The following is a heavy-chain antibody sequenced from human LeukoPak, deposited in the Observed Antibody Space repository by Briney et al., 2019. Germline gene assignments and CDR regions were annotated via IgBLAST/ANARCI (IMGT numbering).Heavy chain of an antibody. Sequence: SVTLSLTCTVSGASINNSSYYWGWIRQPPGKGLEWIGTIYYSGSTYYSPSLPSRVTISVDTSKNHFSLNLSSVTAADTAVYYCARTDYDVLSWGQGTLVTVSS. J-gene: IGHJ5*02. CDR2: IYYSGST. CDR3: ARTDYDVLS. CDR1: GASINNSSYY. V-gene: IGHV4-39*07. D-gene: IGHD3-9*01.